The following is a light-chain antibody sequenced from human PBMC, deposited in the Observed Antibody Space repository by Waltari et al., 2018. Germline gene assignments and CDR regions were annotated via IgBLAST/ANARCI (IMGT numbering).Light chain of an antibody. CDR2: SNI. V-gene: IGLV1-44*01. J-gene: IGLJ1*01. Sequence: QSVLTQPPSASGTPGQTVTISCSGSRSNVGSNTVNWFQQVPGTAPKLLIYSNIQRPSGVPDRFSGSKSGPSASLAISGLQSEDEADYYCAAWDDSLNAYVFGTGTQVPVL. CDR1: RSNVGSNT. CDR3: AAWDDSLNAYV.